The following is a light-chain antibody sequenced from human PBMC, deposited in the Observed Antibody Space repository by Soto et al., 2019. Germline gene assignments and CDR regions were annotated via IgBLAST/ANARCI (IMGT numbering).Light chain of an antibody. J-gene: IGLJ2*01. CDR3: QTWGTGTVV. CDR1: SGHSSYA. CDR2: LNSDGSH. V-gene: IGLV4-69*01. Sequence: QPVLTQSPSASASLGASVKLTCTLSSGHSSYAIAWHPQQPETGPRYLMKLNSDGSHSKGDGIPDRFSGSSSGAERYITISSGQSEDDADYYCQTWGTGTVVFGGGTKLTVL.